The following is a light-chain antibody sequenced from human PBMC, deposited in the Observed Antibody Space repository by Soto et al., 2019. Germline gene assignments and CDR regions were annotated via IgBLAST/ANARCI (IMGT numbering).Light chain of an antibody. CDR3: QQRRNWPPGIT. CDR2: DAS. CDR1: QSVSSY. V-gene: IGKV3-11*01. Sequence: EIVWTQYPPTPSLSPGPRAALSFRASQSVSSYLAWYQQKPGQAPRPLIYDASNRATGIPARFSGSGSGTDFTLTISSLEPEDFAVYYCQQRRNWPPGITVGQGTRLEN. J-gene: IGKJ5*01.